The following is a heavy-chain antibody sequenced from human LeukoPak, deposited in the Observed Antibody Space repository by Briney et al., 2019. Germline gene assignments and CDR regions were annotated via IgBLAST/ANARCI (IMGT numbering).Heavy chain of an antibody. J-gene: IGHJ4*02. CDR2: IYSGGST. CDR3: ARWAYSSSWGHCFDY. Sequence: GGSLRLSCAASGFTVSSNYMSWVRQAPGKGLEWVSVIYSGGSTYYADSVKGRFTISRDNSKNTLYLQMNSLRAEDTAVYYCARWAYSSSWGHCFDYWGQGTLVTVSS. V-gene: IGHV3-66*01. D-gene: IGHD6-13*01. CDR1: GFTVSSNY.